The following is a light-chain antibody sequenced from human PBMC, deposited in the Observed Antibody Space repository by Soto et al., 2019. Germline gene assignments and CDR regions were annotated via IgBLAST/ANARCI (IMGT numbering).Light chain of an antibody. Sequence: VRVCVSVASRASQSISRYLNWYQQKPGRAPKLLIYAASTLQSCVTARYSVRGTCAEFALTMTSFHPEDCATYYCEQLNSFPISFGEGTRLDIK. CDR1: QSISRY. CDR2: AAS. CDR3: EQLNSFPIS. J-gene: IGKJ5*01. V-gene: IGKV1-9*01.